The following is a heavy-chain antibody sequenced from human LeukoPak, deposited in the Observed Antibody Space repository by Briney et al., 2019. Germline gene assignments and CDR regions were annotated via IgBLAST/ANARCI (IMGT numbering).Heavy chain of an antibody. CDR1: GFTFSNYG. Sequence: GGSLRLSCAASGFTFSNYGMHWVRQAPGKGLEWVAVIWYDGSNKYYADSVKGRFTISRDNSKNTLYLQMNSLRAEDTAVYYCASGGYYDILTGYYEMYGMDVWGQGTTVTVSS. D-gene: IGHD3-9*01. J-gene: IGHJ6*02. CDR3: ASGGYYDILTGYYEMYGMDV. CDR2: IWYDGSNK. V-gene: IGHV3-33*01.